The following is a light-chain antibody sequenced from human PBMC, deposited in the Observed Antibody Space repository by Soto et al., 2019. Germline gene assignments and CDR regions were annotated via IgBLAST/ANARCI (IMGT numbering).Light chain of an antibody. J-gene: IGKJ1*01. CDR2: GAS. CDR3: QQYNNWPPDRT. CDR1: QSVSSN. V-gene: IGKV3-15*01. Sequence: EIVMTQSPATLSVSPGERATLSCRASQSVSSNLAWYQQQPGQAPRLLIYGASTRATGIPARFSGSGSGTEFTLTIRSLQSEDFAIYFCQQYNNWPPDRTFGQGTKVEIK.